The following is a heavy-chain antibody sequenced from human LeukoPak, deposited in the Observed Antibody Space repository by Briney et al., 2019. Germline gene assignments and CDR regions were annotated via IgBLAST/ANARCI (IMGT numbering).Heavy chain of an antibody. CDR1: GFTFSSYS. Sequence: GGSLRLSCAASGFTFSSYSMNWARQAPGKGLEWVSAISGSGGSTYYADSVKGRFTISRDNSKNALYLQMNSLRAEDTAVYYCAKVQVVGYWGQGTLVTVSS. J-gene: IGHJ4*02. CDR3: AKVQVVGY. V-gene: IGHV3-23*01. D-gene: IGHD1-1*01. CDR2: ISGSGGST.